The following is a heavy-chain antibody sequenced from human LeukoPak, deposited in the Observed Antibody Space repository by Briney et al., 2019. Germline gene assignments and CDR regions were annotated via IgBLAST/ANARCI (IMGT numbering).Heavy chain of an antibody. V-gene: IGHV4-34*01. J-gene: IGHJ6*03. CDR3: ARVPYYYVSGTIYYYYMDV. CDR1: GGSFSGYY. Sequence: PSGTLSLTCAVYGGSFSGYYWSWIRQPPGKGLEWIGEINHSGSTNYNPSLKSRVTISVDTSKNQFSLKLRSVTAADTAVYYCARVPYYYVSGTIYYYYMDVWGKGTTVTVSS. D-gene: IGHD3-10*01. CDR2: INHSGST.